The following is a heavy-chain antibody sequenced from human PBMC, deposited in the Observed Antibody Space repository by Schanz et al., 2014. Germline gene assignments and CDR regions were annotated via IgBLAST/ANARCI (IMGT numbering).Heavy chain of an antibody. V-gene: IGHV1-46*01. J-gene: IGHJ4*02. CDR2: INPTGGST. CDR1: GYTFINSD. D-gene: IGHD5-12*01. CDR3: ARAAYGGYTSTPLRY. Sequence: QVQLVQSGAEVKKPGASVKVSCKASGYTFINSDINWVRQAAGQGLEWMGIINPTGGSTSYAQRFQGRVTVTRDPSTSTVYMELSSLRSEDTAVYYCARAAYGGYTSTPLRYWGQGTLVTVSS.